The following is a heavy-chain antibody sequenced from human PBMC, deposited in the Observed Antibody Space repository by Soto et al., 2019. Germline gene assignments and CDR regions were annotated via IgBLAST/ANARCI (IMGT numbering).Heavy chain of an antibody. CDR3: ARHRGHLDEDGYNLPYYYYGMDV. Sequence: QLQLQESGPGLVKPSETLSLTCTVSGGSISSSSYYWGWIRQPPGKGLEWIGSIYYSGSTYYNPSLKSRVTISVDTSKNQFSLKLSSVTAADTAVYYCARHRGHLDEDGYNLPYYYYGMDVWGQGTTVTVSS. V-gene: IGHV4-39*01. CDR1: GGSISSSSYY. D-gene: IGHD5-12*01. J-gene: IGHJ6*02. CDR2: IYYSGST.